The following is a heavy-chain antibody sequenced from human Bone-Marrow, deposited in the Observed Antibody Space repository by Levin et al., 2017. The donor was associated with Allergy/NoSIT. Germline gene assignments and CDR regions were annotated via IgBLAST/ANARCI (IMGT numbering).Heavy chain of an antibody. CDR2: ISYTGST. J-gene: IGHJ4*02. D-gene: IGHD3-3*01. CDR1: GGSISTGGHF. CDR3: AATVIFGVVVMFDS. Sequence: SETLSLTCTVSGGSISTGGHFWSWIRQHPGKGLEWLGYISYTGSTRYNPSLQSRLTMSADTSKNDFSLKLTSVTAADTAVYYCAATVIFGVVVMFDSWGQGTLVTVSS. V-gene: IGHV4-31*03.